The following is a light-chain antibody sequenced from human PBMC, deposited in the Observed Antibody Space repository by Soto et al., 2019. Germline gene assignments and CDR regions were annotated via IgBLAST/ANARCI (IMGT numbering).Light chain of an antibody. J-gene: IGKJ5*01. CDR1: QDIRGA. V-gene: IGKV1-13*02. Sequence: AIQVTQSPSSLSASVGDRVTITCRASQDIRGALAWYQQKPGKAPKLLIYDVSTVQSGVPSRFSGRGSGTEFTLTCTSLQPEDFATYYCQQFNIYPITFGQGTRLDI. CDR3: QQFNIYPIT. CDR2: DVS.